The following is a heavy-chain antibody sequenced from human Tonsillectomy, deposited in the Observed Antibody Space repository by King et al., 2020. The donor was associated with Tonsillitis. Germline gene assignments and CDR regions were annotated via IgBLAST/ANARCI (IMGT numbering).Heavy chain of an antibody. J-gene: IGHJ4*02. CDR3: AKAMGYSYLYYFDY. D-gene: IGHD5-18*01. Sequence: VQLVESGGGLVQPGGSLRLSCAASGFTFSTYAMSWVRQAPGKGLEWVSAISGSGASTCYADSVRGRFTISRDNSKNTLYLEMNSLRAEDTAVYNCAKAMGYSYLYYFDYWGQGTLVTVSS. CDR1: GFTFSTYA. CDR2: ISGSGAST. V-gene: IGHV3-23*04.